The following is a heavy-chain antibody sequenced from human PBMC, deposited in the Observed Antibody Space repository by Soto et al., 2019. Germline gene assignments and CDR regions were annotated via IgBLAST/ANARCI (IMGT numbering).Heavy chain of an antibody. CDR2: IGGSGGST. V-gene: IGHV3-23*01. CDR1: GFPFRPFG. J-gene: IGHJ6*02. D-gene: IGHD2-2*01. Sequence: EVQLLESGGGLLQPGGSLRLSCAASGFPFRPFGWIWARRAPGKGLGWVSGIGGSGGSTYYADSVKGRFTLSRDNSKNTLYLQMNSLRAEDTAIYYCAKTRRYCTTTTCQYFYYDMDVWGQGTTVIVSS. CDR3: AKTRRYCTTTTCQYFYYDMDV.